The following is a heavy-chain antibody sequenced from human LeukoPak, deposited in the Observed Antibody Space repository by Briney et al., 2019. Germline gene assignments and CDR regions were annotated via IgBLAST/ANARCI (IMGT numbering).Heavy chain of an antibody. D-gene: IGHD2-2*01. CDR1: GFTFSSYW. CDR2: IKQDGSEK. V-gene: IGHV3-7*01. CDR3: ARDSKIVVVPAVFDY. Sequence: PGGSLRLSCAASGFTFSSYWMSWVRQAPGKGLEWVANIKQDGSEKYYVDSVKGRFTISRDNAKNSLYLQMNSLRAEDTAVYYCARDSKIVVVPAVFDYWGQGTLVTVSS. J-gene: IGHJ4*02.